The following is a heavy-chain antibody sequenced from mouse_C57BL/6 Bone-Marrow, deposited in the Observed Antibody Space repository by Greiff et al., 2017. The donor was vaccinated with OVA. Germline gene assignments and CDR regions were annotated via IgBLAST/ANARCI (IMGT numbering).Heavy chain of an antibody. D-gene: IGHD2-3*01. Sequence: EVKLMESGGGLVKPGGSLKLSCAASGFTFSSYAMSWVRQTPEQRLEWVATISDGGSYTYYPDNVKGRFTISRDNAKNTLYLQMSHLKSEDTALYYCARDGGGYYVEDAMDYGGQGTSVTVTA. J-gene: IGHJ4*01. CDR1: GFTFSSYA. V-gene: IGHV5-4*01. CDR3: ARDGGGYYVEDAMDY. CDR2: ISDGGSYT.